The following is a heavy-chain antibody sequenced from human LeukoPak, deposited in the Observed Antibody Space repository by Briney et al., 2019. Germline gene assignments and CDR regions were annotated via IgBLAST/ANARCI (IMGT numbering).Heavy chain of an antibody. CDR3: ARYLFDNGGNNYFDY. D-gene: IGHD4/OR15-4a*01. J-gene: IGHJ4*02. CDR2: IYYSGST. CDR1: GGSISSYY. V-gene: IGHV4-59*01. Sequence: SETLSLTRTVSGGSISSYYWSWIRQPPGKGLEWIGYIYYSGSTNYNPSLKSRVTISVDTSKNQFSLKLSSVTAADTAVYYCARYLFDNGGNNYFDYWGQGTLVTVSS.